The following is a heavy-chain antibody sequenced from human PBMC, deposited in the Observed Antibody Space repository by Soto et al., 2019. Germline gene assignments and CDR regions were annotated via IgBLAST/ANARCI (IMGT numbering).Heavy chain of an antibody. CDR2: IYNIGST. D-gene: IGHD2-15*01. Sequence: ASETLSLTCTVSSAPITINSCSWIRQAPGKGLEWIGYIYNIGSTTYNPSPRRQATISAATSKAQSSLKLNSLTPADTAVYYLRRDAGGPYAHWGTGIRVTVSS. CDR3: RRDAGGPYAH. J-gene: IGHJ4*01. V-gene: IGHV4-59*01. CDR1: SAPITINS.